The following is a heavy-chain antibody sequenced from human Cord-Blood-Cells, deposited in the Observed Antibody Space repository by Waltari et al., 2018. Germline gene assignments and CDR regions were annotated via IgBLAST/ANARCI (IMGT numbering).Heavy chain of an antibody. CDR2: INAGNGNT. CDR1: GYTFTSYA. J-gene: IGHJ2*01. Sequence: QVQLVQSGAEGKKPGASVKVSCKASGYTFTSYAMPWVRQAPGQRLEWMGWINAGNGNTKYSQKFQGRVTITRDTSASTAYMELSSLRSEDTAVYYCARGSYSSSSWYFDLWGRGTLVTVSS. V-gene: IGHV1-3*01. D-gene: IGHD6-6*01. CDR3: ARGSYSSSSWYFDL.